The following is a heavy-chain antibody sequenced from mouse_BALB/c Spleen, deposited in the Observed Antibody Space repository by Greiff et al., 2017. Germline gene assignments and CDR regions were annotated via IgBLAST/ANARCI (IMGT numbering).Heavy chain of an antibody. V-gene: IGHV1S137*01. Sequence: VQLQQSGAELVRPGVSVKISCKGSGYTFTDYAMHWVKQSHAKSLEWIGVISTYYGDASYNQKFKGKATMTVDKSSSTAYMELARLTSEDSAIYYCAREEDDYEGGAMDYWGQGTSVTVSS. CDR1: GYTFTDYA. CDR3: AREEDDYEGGAMDY. CDR2: ISTYYGDA. J-gene: IGHJ4*01. D-gene: IGHD2-4*01.